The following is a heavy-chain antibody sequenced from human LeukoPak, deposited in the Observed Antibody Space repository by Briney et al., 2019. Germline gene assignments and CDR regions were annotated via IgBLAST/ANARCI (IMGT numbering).Heavy chain of an antibody. CDR3: ARLAAAGHSTYNWFDP. D-gene: IGHD6-13*01. V-gene: IGHV1-18*01. Sequence: ASVKVSCKASGYTFTSYGISWVRQAPGQGLEWMGWISAYNGNTNYAQKLQGRVTMTTDTSTSTAYMELRSLRSDDTAVYYCARLAAAGHSTYNWFDPWGQGTLVTVSS. CDR1: GYTFTSYG. CDR2: ISAYNGNT. J-gene: IGHJ5*02.